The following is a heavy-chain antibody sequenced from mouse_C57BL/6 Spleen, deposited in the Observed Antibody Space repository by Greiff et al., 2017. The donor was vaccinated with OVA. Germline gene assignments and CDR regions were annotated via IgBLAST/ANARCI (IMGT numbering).Heavy chain of an antibody. V-gene: IGHV7-1*01. CDR1: GFTFSDFY. CDR3: ARSFYGDFDV. D-gene: IGHD1-2*01. CDR2: SRNKANDYTT. Sequence: EVQLVESGGGLVQSGRSLRLSCATSGFTFSDFYMEWVRQAPGKGLEWIAASRNKANDYTTEYSASVKGRFIVSRDTSQSILYLQMNALRAEDTAIYYCARSFYGDFDVWGTGTTVTVSS. J-gene: IGHJ1*03.